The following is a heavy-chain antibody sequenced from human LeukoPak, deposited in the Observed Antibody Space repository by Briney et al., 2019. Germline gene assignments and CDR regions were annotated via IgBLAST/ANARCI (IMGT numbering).Heavy chain of an antibody. CDR3: ARITMFRGVPIVYDY. D-gene: IGHD3-10*01. V-gene: IGHV4-59*01. Sequence: SETLSLTCTVSGGSISSYYWSWIRQPPGKGLQWIGYIYYSGSTSYNPSLKSRVTISVDTSKNQFSLKLSSVTAADTAVYYCARITMFRGVPIVYDYWGQGTLVTVSS. CDR2: IYYSGST. J-gene: IGHJ4*02. CDR1: GGSISSYY.